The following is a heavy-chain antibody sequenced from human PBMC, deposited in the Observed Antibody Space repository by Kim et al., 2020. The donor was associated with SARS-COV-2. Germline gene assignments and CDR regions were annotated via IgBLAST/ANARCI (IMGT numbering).Heavy chain of an antibody. Sequence: GGSLRLSCAASGFTFSSYSMNWVRQAPGKGLEWVSSISSSSSYIYYADSVKGRFTISRDNAKNSLYLQMNSLRAEDTAVYYCARGRGSGLVVAAYTKNNWFAPWGPGTLVTVSS. J-gene: IGHJ5*02. CDR1: GFTFSSYS. D-gene: IGHD3-16*01. V-gene: IGHV3-21*01. CDR2: ISSSSSYI. CDR3: ARGRGSGLVVAAYTKNNWFAP.